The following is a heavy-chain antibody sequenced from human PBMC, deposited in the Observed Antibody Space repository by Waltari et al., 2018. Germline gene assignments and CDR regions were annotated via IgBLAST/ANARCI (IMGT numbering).Heavy chain of an antibody. CDR3: ARMYSSGWYYFDY. D-gene: IGHD6-19*01. Sequence: QVQLVQSGAEVKKPGSSVKVSCKASGGTFSSYAISRVRQAPGQGLEWMGRIIPIFGTANYAQKCQGRVTITADKSTSTAYMELSSLRSEDTAVYSCARMYSSGWYYFDYWGQGTLVTVSS. CDR1: GGTFSSYA. J-gene: IGHJ4*02. CDR2: IIPIFGTA. V-gene: IGHV1-69*08.